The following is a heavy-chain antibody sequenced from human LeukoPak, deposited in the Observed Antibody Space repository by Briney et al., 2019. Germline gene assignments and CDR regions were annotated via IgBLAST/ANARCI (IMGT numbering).Heavy chain of an antibody. CDR3: ARRWYHDYSGFDY. V-gene: IGHV3-21*01. D-gene: IGHD1-26*01. CDR1: GFTFSSYS. Sequence: PGGSLRLSCAASGFTFSSYSMNWVRQAPGKGLEWVSSISGSSSDIYYADSVKGRFTISRDNSKNSLYLQMKSLRAEDTALYYCARRWYHDYSGFDYWGQGTLVTVSS. J-gene: IGHJ4*02. CDR2: ISGSSSDI.